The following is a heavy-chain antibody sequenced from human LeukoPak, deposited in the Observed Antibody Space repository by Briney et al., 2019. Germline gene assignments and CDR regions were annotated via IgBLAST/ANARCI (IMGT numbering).Heavy chain of an antibody. D-gene: IGHD3/OR15-3a*01. J-gene: IGHJ5*02. V-gene: IGHV2-5*01. CDR3: AHSRRRTGYYGNWLDP. CDR2: IYWNDDK. CDR1: GFSLSTSGVG. Sequence: ESGPTLVNPTQTLTLTCTFSGFSLSTSGVGVGWIRQPPGKALEWIELIYWNDDKRYSPSLKSRLTITKDTSKNQVVLTMTNMDPVDTATYYCAHSRRRTGYYGNWLDPWGQGTLVTVSS.